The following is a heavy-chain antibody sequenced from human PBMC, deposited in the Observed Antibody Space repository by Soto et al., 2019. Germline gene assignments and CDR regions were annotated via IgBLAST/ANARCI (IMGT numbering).Heavy chain of an antibody. CDR1: GGSITSSEYY. CDR2: IYYSGSS. Sequence: SETLSLTCTVSGGSITSSEYYWAWIRQPPGKGLQFVGTIYYSGSSYSNPSLKSRVTISVDTSKNQFSLKLSSVTAADTAVYYCAREGQYCSSTSCYMNGGFDPWGQGTLVTVSS. CDR3: AREGQYCSSTSCYMNGGFDP. V-gene: IGHV4-39*07. D-gene: IGHD2-2*02. J-gene: IGHJ5*02.